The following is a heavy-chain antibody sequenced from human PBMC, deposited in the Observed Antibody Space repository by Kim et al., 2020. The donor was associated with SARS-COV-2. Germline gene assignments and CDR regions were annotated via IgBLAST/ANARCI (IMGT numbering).Heavy chain of an antibody. CDR1: GYTFTSYD. V-gene: IGHV1-8*01. D-gene: IGHD3-3*01. J-gene: IGHJ6*03. CDR2: MNPNSGNT. CDR3: ARGTRRRITIFGVVMGYYYYMDV. Sequence: ASVKVSCKASGYTFTSYDINWVRQATGQGLEWMGWMNPNSGNTGYPQKFQGRVTMTRNTSISTAYMELSSLRSEDTAVYYCARGTRRRITIFGVVMGYYYYMDVWGKGTTVTVSS.